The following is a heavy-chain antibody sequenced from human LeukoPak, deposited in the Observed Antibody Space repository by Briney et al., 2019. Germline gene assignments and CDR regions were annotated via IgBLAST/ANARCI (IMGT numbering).Heavy chain of an antibody. V-gene: IGHV1-18*01. CDR3: ARDPVRGGVFPYNWFDP. CDR2: ISAYNGNT. J-gene: IGHJ5*02. D-gene: IGHD2-21*01. Sequence: ASVKVSCKASGYTFTSYGISWVRQAPGQGLEWMGWISAYNGNTNYAQKLQGRVTMTTDTSTSTAYMELRSLRSDDTAVYYCARDPVRGGVFPYNWFDPWGQGALVTVSS. CDR1: GYTFTSYG.